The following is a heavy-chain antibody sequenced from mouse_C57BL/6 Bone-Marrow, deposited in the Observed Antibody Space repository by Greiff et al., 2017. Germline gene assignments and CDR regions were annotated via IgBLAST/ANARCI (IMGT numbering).Heavy chain of an antibody. V-gene: IGHV1-81*01. Sequence: VQVVESGAELARPGASVKLSCKASGYTFTSYGISWVKQRTGQGLEWIGEIYPRSGNTYYNEKFKGKATLTADKSSSTAYMELRSLTSEDSAVYFCASGLSYFDYWGQGTSLTVAS. J-gene: IGHJ2*02. CDR2: IYPRSGNT. CDR3: ASGLSYFDY. CDR1: GYTFTSYG.